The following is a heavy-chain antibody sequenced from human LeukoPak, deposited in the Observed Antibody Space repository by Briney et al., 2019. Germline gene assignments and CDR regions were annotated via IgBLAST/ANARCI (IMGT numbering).Heavy chain of an antibody. D-gene: IGHD6-19*01. CDR2: IDWDDDK. Sequence: SGPTLVNPTQTFTLTCTFSGFSLSPSGMCVSWIRQPPGNALEWLARIDWDDDKDYSTSLKIRLTISRDTSKNQVVLTMTNMDPVDTATYYCARIRVPNSGWLVDYWGQGTLVTVSS. J-gene: IGHJ4*02. CDR1: GFSLSPSGMC. CDR3: ARIRVPNSGWLVDY. V-gene: IGHV2-70*11.